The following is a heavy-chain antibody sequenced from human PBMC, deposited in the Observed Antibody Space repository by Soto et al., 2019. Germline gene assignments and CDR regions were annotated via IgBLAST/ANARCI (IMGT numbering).Heavy chain of an antibody. CDR3: AKNSAATIRVGFDY. D-gene: IGHD5-12*01. CDR1: GFTFATYT. Sequence: EVQLLESGGGLVQPWGSLRLSCAASGFTFATYTMSWVRQTPGKGLEWVSAITGSDGRTYYADSVKGRFTISRDNSKNTLYLQMNSLGAEDTAVYYCAKNSAATIRVGFDYWGQGTLVTVSS. V-gene: IGHV3-23*01. CDR2: ITGSDGRT. J-gene: IGHJ4*02.